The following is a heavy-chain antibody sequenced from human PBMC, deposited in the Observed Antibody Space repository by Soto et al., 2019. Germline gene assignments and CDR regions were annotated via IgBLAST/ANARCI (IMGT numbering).Heavy chain of an antibody. V-gene: IGHV3-30-3*01. CDR2: ISYDGSNK. Sequence: QVQLVESGGGVVQPGRSLRLSCAASGFTFSSYAMHWVRQAPGKGLEWVAVISYDGSNKYYADSVKGRFTISRDNSKNTLYLQMNSLRAEDTAVYYCASCPEYGFWSGYYTGIPPPFDYWGQGTLVTVSS. D-gene: IGHD3-3*01. CDR3: ASCPEYGFWSGYYTGIPPPFDY. J-gene: IGHJ4*02. CDR1: GFTFSSYA.